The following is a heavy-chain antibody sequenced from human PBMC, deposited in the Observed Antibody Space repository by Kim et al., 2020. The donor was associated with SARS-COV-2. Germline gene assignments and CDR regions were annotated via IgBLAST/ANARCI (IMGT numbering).Heavy chain of an antibody. D-gene: IGHD2-8*01. CDR2: ISAYNGNT. J-gene: IGHJ4*02. Sequence: ASVKVSCKASGYTFTSYGISWVRQAPGQGLEWMGWISAYNGNTNYAQKLQGRVTMTTDTSTSTAYMELRSLRSDDTAVYYCARGRVTREGYCTNGVCYFPEYFDYWGQGTLVTVSS. CDR3: ARGRVTREGYCTNGVCYFPEYFDY. CDR1: GYTFTSYG. V-gene: IGHV1-18*01.